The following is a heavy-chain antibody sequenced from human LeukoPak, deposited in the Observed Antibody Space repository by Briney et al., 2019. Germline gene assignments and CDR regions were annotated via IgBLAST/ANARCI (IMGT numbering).Heavy chain of an antibody. V-gene: IGHV4-59*08. J-gene: IGHJ2*01. CDR3: ARSGGSTVTTRYFDL. CDR1: GGSISSYY. D-gene: IGHD4-17*01. Sequence: PSETLSLTCTVSGGSISSYYWSWIRQPPGKGLEWIGYIYYSGSTNYNPSLKSRVTIPVDTSKNQFSLKLSSVTAADTAVYYCARSGGSTVTTRYFDLWGRGTLVTVSS. CDR2: IYYSGST.